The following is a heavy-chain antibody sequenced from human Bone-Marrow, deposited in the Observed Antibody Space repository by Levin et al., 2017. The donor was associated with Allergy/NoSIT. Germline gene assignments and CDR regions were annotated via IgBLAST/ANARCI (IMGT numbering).Heavy chain of an antibody. CDR3: ARNYGVPPTFDY. CDR2: IYAAGTT. V-gene: IGHV4-4*07. J-gene: IGHJ4*02. CDR1: DDSISIFY. D-gene: IGHD4-17*01. Sequence: SETLSLTCTVSDDSISIFYWSWIRQPAGKGLEWIGLIYAAGTTKYNPSLQSRVTMSVDTSKSQFSLRLTSVTAADTAVYYCARNYGVPPTFDYWGQGTLFTVSS.